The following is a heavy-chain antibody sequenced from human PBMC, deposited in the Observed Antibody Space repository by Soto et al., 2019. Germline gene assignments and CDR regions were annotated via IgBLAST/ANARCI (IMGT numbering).Heavy chain of an antibody. CDR1: GGSISSGDYY. V-gene: IGHV4-30-4*01. CDR3: ARFLTAMVIVDY. CDR2: IYYSGST. D-gene: IGHD5-18*01. J-gene: IGHJ4*02. Sequence: TSETLSLTCTVSGGSISSGDYYWSWIRQPPGKGLEWIGYIYYSGSTYYNPSLKSRVTISVDTSKNQFSLKLSSVTAADTAVYYCARFLTAMVIVDYWGQGTLVTVLL.